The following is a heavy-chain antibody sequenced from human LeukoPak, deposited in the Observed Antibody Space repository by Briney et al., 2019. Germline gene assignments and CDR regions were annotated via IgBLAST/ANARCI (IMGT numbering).Heavy chain of an antibody. D-gene: IGHD3-22*01. CDR3: ARGVAYDSSGVGDY. Sequence: VASVKVSCKASGYTFTSYDINWVRQATGQGLEWMGWMNPNSGNTGYAQKFQGRVTITRNTSISTAYMELSSLRSEDTAGYYCARGVAYDSSGVGDYWGQGTLVTVSS. CDR2: MNPNSGNT. CDR1: GYTFTSYD. V-gene: IGHV1-8*03. J-gene: IGHJ4*02.